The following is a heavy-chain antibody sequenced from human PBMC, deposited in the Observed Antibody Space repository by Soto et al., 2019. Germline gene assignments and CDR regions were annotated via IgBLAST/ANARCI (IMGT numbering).Heavy chain of an antibody. CDR2: INPNSGGT. V-gene: IGHV1-2*04. J-gene: IGHJ4*02. CDR3: ARAPNWNDLTYFDY. D-gene: IGHD1-1*01. Sequence: ASVKVSCKASGYTFTGYYMHWVRQAPGQGLEWMGWINPNSGGTNYAQKFQGWVTMTRDTSISKAYMELSRLRSDDTAVYYCARAPNWNDLTYFDYWGQGTLVTVSS. CDR1: GYTFTGYY.